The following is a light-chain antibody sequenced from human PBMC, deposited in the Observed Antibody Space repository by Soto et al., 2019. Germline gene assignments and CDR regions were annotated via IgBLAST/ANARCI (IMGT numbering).Light chain of an antibody. V-gene: IGLV2-14*01. CDR3: SSYTSSSLLG. CDR2: DVS. J-gene: IGLJ2*01. CDR1: SSDVGGYNY. Sequence: QPVLTQPASVSGSPGQSITISCTGTSSDVGGYNYVSWYQQHPGKAPKLMIYDVSNRPSGVSNRFSGSKSGNTASLTISGLQAEDEADYYCSSYTSSSLLGFGGGTKVTVL.